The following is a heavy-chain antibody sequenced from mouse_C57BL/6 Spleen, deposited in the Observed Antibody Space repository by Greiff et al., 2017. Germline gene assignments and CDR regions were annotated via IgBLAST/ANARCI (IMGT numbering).Heavy chain of an antibody. CDR3: AITAGWDEYFGV. CDR2: IDPSDSDT. J-gene: IGHJ1*03. CDR1: GYTFTSYW. Sequence: QVQLQQPGAELVKPGASVKVSCKASGYTFTSYWMHWVKQRPGQGLEWIGRIDPSDSDTNYNQKFKGKATLTVDKSSSTPYMQLSSLTSEDSAVYYWAITAGWDEYFGVWGTGATVTVSS. D-gene: IGHD4-1*01. V-gene: IGHV1-74*01.